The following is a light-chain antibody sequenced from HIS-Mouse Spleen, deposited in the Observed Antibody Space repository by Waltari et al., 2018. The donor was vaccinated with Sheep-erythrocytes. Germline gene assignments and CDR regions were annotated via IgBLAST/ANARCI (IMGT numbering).Light chain of an antibody. J-gene: IGKJ1*01. CDR3: MQALQTPPT. Sequence: DIVRTKSKLSLSVTPGRTASIPCRSSQSLLHSNGYNYLDWYLQKPGQSPQLLIYLGTNRASGVPDRFSGSGSGTDFTLKISRVEAEDVGVYYCMQALQTPPTFGQGTKVEIK. V-gene: IGKV2-28*01. CDR1: QSLLHSNGYNY. CDR2: LGT.